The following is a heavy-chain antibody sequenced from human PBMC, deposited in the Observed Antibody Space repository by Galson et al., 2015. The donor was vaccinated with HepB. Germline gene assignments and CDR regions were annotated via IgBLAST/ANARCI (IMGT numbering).Heavy chain of an antibody. CDR1: GYTFISYD. Sequence: SVKVSCKASGYTFISYDINWVRQATGQGLEWMGWMNPNSGNTGYAQKFQGRVTMTRDTSISTAYMELSRLRSDDTAVYYCAREARMVRGVIGAFDIWGQGTMVTVSS. CDR3: AREARMVRGVIGAFDI. D-gene: IGHD3-10*01. CDR2: MNPNSGNT. V-gene: IGHV1-8*01. J-gene: IGHJ3*02.